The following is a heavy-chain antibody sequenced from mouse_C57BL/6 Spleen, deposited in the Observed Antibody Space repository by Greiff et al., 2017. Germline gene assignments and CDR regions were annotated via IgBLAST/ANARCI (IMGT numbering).Heavy chain of an antibody. Sequence: VQLQQPGAELVKPGASVKLSCKASGYTFTSYWMHWVKQRPGRGLEWIGRSDPHRGGTKYNEKFKSKATLTVDKPSSTAYMQLSSLTSERSAVYYCARITTGAWFAYWGQGTLVTVSA. V-gene: IGHV1-72*01. J-gene: IGHJ3*01. D-gene: IGHD1-1*01. CDR3: ARITTGAWFAY. CDR2: SDPHRGGT. CDR1: GYTFTSYW.